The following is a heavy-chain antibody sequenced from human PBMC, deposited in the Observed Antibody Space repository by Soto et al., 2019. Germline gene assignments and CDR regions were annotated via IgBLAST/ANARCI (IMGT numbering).Heavy chain of an antibody. Sequence: QVQLVQSGTEVKQPGASVKVSCKASGYAFFSYAMHWVRQAPGQRLEWMGWISIGNGNTKYSQKFQGRVTLIRDTFANTAYMELNSPTSEDTAVYYCGRGDFSNGFGLFDYWGQGTLVTVSS. CDR1: GYAFFSYA. V-gene: IGHV1-3*04. D-gene: IGHD3-16*01. CDR3: GRGDFSNGFGLFDY. CDR2: ISIGNGNT. J-gene: IGHJ4*02.